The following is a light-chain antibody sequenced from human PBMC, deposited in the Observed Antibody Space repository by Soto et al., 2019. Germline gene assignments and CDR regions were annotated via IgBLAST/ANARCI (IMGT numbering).Light chain of an antibody. J-gene: IGKJ1*01. CDR1: QSLVDSDGNTY. CDR3: LQGTHWPWT. CDR2: KVS. V-gene: IGKV2-30*01. Sequence: DVVVTQSPLALPVTLGQPASISCRSTQSLVDSDGNTYLTWLQQRPGQSPRRLIYKVSNRDSGVPDRFSVSWSGTDFTLKISGVEAEDVGVYYCLQGTHWPWTLGQGTQVEIK.